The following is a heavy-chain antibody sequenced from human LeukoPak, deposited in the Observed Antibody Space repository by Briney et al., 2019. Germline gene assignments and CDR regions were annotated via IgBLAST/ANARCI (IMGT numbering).Heavy chain of an antibody. J-gene: IGHJ4*02. CDR1: GGSISSYY. CDR2: IYYSGST. Sequence: SETLSLTCSVSGGSISSYYWSWIRQPPGKGLEWIGYIYYSGSTNYNPSLNSRVTMSVDTSKNQFSLKLSSVTAADTAVYYCARLLGVAAAGRYDYWGQGTLVTVSS. V-gene: IGHV4-59*01. CDR3: ARLLGVAAAGRYDY. D-gene: IGHD6-13*01.